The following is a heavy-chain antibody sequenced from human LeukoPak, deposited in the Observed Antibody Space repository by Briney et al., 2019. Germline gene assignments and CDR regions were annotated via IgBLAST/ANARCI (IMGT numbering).Heavy chain of an antibody. Sequence: PSETLSLTCTVSGGSISSSSYYWGWIRQPPEKGLEWIGNIYYSGSTYYNPSLKSRVTISLDTSKNQFSLKLSSVTAADTAVYYCARLVPAATAHYFDYWGQGTLVTVSS. CDR3: ARLVPAATAHYFDY. D-gene: IGHD2-2*01. V-gene: IGHV4-39*01. CDR1: GGSISSSSYY. CDR2: IYYSGST. J-gene: IGHJ4*02.